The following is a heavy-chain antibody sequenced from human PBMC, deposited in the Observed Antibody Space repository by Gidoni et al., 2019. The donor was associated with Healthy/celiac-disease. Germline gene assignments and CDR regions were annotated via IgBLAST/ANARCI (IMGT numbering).Heavy chain of an antibody. Sequence: EVQLVESGGGFVQPGRSLRLSCAASGFTFDDYAMHWVRQAPGKGLEWVSGISWNSGSIGYADSVKGRFTISRDNAKNSLYLQMNSLRAEDTALYYCAKDQSRDQYYYYMDVWGKGTTVTVSS. V-gene: IGHV3-9*01. CDR3: AKDQSRDQYYYYMDV. CDR2: ISWNSGSI. CDR1: GFTFDDYA. J-gene: IGHJ6*03. D-gene: IGHD2-2*01.